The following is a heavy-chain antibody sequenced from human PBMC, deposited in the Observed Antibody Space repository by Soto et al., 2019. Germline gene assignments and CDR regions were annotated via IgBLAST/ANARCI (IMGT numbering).Heavy chain of an antibody. J-gene: IGHJ6*02. CDR3: AKYGPGTYYNVGLDGLDV. V-gene: IGHV3-23*01. CDR2: ISGSGGGT. CDR1: GFTFSDYA. Sequence: EVQLLESGGGLVQPGGSLRLSCVASGFTFSDYAMSWVRQAPGKGLKWVSAISGSGGGTYYADSVKGRFTISRDRSGNTMYLQMNSLTVEDTAVYYCAKYGPGTYYNVGLDGLDVWGQGTTVTISS. D-gene: IGHD3-10*01.